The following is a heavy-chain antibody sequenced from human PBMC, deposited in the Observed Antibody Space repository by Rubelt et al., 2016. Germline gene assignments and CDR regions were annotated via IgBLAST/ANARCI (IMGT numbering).Heavy chain of an antibody. J-gene: IGHJ4*02. V-gene: IGHV3-23*04. CDR2: ITGSGGST. CDR1: GFTFSTFA. Sequence: EVQLVESGGGLVQPGGSLRLSCVASGFTFSTFAMSWVRQAPGKGLEWVSHITGSGGSTYYADSVKGRFTISRDNSKSTLYLQMNSLRAEDTAVYYCARDRGYYDFWSGYYYWGQGTLVTVSS. D-gene: IGHD3-3*01. CDR3: ARDRGYYDFWSGYYY.